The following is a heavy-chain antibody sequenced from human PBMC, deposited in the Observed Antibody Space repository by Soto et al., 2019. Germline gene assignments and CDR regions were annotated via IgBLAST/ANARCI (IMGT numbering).Heavy chain of an antibody. CDR3: ARASTTVTTLDY. CDR1: GGSFSGYY. CDR2: INHSGST. J-gene: IGHJ4*02. D-gene: IGHD4-17*01. V-gene: IGHV4-34*01. Sequence: SETLSLTCAVYGGSFSGYYWSWIRQPPGKGLEWIGEINHSGSTNYNPSLKGRATISVDTSKNQFSLKLTSVTAADTAVYYCARASTTVTTLDYWGQGTLVT.